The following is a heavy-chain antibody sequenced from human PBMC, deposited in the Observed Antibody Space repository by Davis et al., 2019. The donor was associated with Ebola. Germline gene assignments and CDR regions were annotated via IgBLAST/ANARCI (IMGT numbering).Heavy chain of an antibody. CDR3: ARHLAPHYYDSSGYYTAFDI. V-gene: IGHV3-30-3*01. J-gene: IGHJ3*02. Sequence: GESLKISCAASGFTFSSYAMHWVRQAPGKGLEWVAVISYDGSNKYYADSVKGRFTISRDNSKNTLYLQMNSLRAEDTAVYYCARHLAPHYYDSSGYYTAFDIWGQGTMVTVSS. CDR1: GFTFSSYA. D-gene: IGHD3-22*01. CDR2: ISYDGSNK.